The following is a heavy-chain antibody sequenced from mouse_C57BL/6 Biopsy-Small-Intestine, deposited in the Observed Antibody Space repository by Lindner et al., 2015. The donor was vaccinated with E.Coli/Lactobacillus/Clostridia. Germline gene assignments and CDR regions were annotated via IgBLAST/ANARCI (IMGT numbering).Heavy chain of an antibody. J-gene: IGHJ1*03. V-gene: IGHV1-81*01. CDR2: IYPRSGNT. CDR1: GYTFTSYG. CDR3: ARETTVVAPYWYFDV. D-gene: IGHD1-1*01. Sequence: VQLQESGAELARPGASVKLSCKASGYTFTSYGISWVKQRTGQGLEWIGEIYPRSGNTYYNEKFKGKATLTADKSSSTAYMELRSLTSEDSAVYFCARETTVVAPYWYFDVWGTGTTVTVSS.